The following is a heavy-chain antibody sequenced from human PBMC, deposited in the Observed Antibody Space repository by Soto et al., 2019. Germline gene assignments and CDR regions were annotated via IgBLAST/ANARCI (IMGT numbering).Heavy chain of an antibody. CDR3: ARGLAVAGTFRAAFDI. CDR1: GFTFSTYW. V-gene: IGHV3-74*01. D-gene: IGHD6-19*01. CDR2: INSDGSST. Sequence: GRSLRLSCAASGFTFSTYWMHWVRQAPGKGLVWVSRINSDGSSTRYADSVKGRFTIPRDNAKNTLYLQMNSLRAEDTAVYYCARGLAVAGTFRAAFDIWGQGTMVTVSS. J-gene: IGHJ3*02.